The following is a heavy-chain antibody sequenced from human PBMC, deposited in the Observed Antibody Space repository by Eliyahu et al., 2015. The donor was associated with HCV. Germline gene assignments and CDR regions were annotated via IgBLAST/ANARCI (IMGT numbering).Heavy chain of an antibody. CDR3: ARDNSRYYYDSSEPGAFDI. Sequence: QVQLVQSGAEVKKPGASVKVSCKASGYTFTSYGISWVRQAPGQGLEWMRWISAYNGNTNYAQKLQGRVTMTTDTSTSTAYMELRSLRSDDTAVYYCARDNSRYYYDSSEPGAFDIWGQGTMVTVSX. J-gene: IGHJ3*02. V-gene: IGHV1-18*04. D-gene: IGHD3-22*01. CDR2: ISAYNGNT. CDR1: GYTFTSYG.